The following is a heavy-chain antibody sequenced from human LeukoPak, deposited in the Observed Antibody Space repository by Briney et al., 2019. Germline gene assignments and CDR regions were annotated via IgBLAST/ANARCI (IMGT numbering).Heavy chain of an antibody. CDR1: GGTFSSYA. Sequence: SVKVSCKASGGTFSSYAISWVRQAPGQGLEWMEGIIPIFGTANYAQKFQGRVTITTDESTSTAYMELSSLRSEDTAVYYCARDRTPTKAFDIWGQGTLVTVSS. CDR2: IIPIFGTA. V-gene: IGHV1-69*05. D-gene: IGHD1-14*01. CDR3: ARDRTPTKAFDI. J-gene: IGHJ3*02.